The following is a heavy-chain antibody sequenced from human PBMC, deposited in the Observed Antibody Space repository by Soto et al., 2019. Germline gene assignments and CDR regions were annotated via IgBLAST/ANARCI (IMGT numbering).Heavy chain of an antibody. CDR1: ADSISNYY. Sequence: QVQLQESGPGLVKPSETLSLTCTVSADSISNYYWSWIRQPPGKGLEWIGYIYYSGSTHYNPSRKSRVTISVDTSKNQFALKLSSVTAEDTAVYYCARHLWVGSSWYLGALDIWGQGTMVTVSS. CDR3: ARHLWVGSSWYLGALDI. D-gene: IGHD6-13*01. J-gene: IGHJ3*02. V-gene: IGHV4-59*08. CDR2: IYYSGST.